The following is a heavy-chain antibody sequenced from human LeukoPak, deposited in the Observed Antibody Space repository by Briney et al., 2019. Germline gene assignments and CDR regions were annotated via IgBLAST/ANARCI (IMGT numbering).Heavy chain of an antibody. CDR2: ISGSGGST. CDR3: ARLLGYCSSTSCYAHAFDI. Sequence: SGGSLRLSCAASGFTFSSYWMTWIRQAPGKGLEWVSAISGSGGSTYYADSVKGRFTISRDNFKNTLYLQMNSLRAEDTAVYYCARLLGYCSSTSCYAHAFDIWGQGTMVTVSS. V-gene: IGHV3-23*01. J-gene: IGHJ3*02. CDR1: GFTFSSYW. D-gene: IGHD2-2*01.